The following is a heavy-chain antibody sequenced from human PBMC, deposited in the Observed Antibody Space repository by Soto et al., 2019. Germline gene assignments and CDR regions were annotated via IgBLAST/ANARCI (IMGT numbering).Heavy chain of an antibody. D-gene: IGHD3-22*01. Sequence: SGPTLVNPTQTLTLTCTFSGFSLSTSGMCVSRIRQPPGKALEWLARIDWDDDKYYSTSLKTRLTISKDTSKNQVVLTMTNMDPVDTATYYCARMNYYDSSGYNDPWGQGTLVTVSS. CDR1: GFSLSTSGMC. CDR2: IDWDDDK. V-gene: IGHV2-70*11. J-gene: IGHJ5*02. CDR3: ARMNYYDSSGYNDP.